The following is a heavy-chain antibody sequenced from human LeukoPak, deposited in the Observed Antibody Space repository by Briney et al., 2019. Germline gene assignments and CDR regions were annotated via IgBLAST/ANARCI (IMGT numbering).Heavy chain of an antibody. Sequence: SETLSLTCTVSGGSISSGGYSWSWIRQPPGKGLEWIGYIYHSGSTYYNPSLKSRVTISVDRSKNQFSLKLSSVTAADTAVYYCARGDYGDWLEYFQHWGQGTLVTVSP. CDR2: IYHSGST. J-gene: IGHJ1*01. CDR1: GGSISSGGYS. D-gene: IGHD4-17*01. CDR3: ARGDYGDWLEYFQH. V-gene: IGHV4-30-2*01.